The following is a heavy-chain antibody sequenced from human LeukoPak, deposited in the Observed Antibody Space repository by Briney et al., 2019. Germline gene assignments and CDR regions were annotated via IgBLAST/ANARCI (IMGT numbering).Heavy chain of an antibody. J-gene: IGHJ4*02. CDR2: IYYSGST. V-gene: IGHV4-39*01. Sequence: SETLSLTCTVSGGSISSSSYYWGWIRQPPGKGLEWIGSIYYSGSTYYNPSLKSRVTISVDTSKNQFSLKLSSVTAADTAVYYCASETDCSSTSCYFPNYWGQGTLVTLSS. D-gene: IGHD2-2*01. CDR3: ASETDCSSTSCYFPNY. CDR1: GGSISSSSYY.